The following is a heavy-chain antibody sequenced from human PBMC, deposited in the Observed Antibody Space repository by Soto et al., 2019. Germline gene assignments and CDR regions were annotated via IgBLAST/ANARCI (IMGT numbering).Heavy chain of an antibody. V-gene: IGHV1-69*01. CDR1: GGTFSSYA. CDR2: IIPIFGTA. Sequence: QVQLVQSGAEVKKPGSSVKVSCKASGGTFSSYAISWVRQAPGQGLEWMGGIIPIFGTANYAQKFQGRVTITADESTSTAYMELSSLRSEDTAVYYCARGTAMVTIYYYYSYGMDVWGQGTTVTVSS. CDR3: ARGTAMVTIYYYYSYGMDV. J-gene: IGHJ6*02. D-gene: IGHD5-18*01.